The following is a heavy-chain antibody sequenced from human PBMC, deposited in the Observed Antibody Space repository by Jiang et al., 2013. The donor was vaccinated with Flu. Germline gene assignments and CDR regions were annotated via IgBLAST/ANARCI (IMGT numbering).Heavy chain of an antibody. V-gene: IGHV1-2*02. Sequence: GAEVKKPGASVKVSCKASGYTFTIYYIHWVRQAPGQGLELMGWINPYSGGTDYAQKFQGRVTMTRDTSISTAYMELSRLTSDDTAVYYCTRDSGPPDHWFDPWGQGTLVTVSS. CDR1: GYTFTIYY. CDR3: TRDSGPPDHWFDP. J-gene: IGHJ5*02. CDR2: INPYSGGT.